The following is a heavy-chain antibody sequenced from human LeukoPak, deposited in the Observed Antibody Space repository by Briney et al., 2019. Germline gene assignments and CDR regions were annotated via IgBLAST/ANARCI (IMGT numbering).Heavy chain of an antibody. CDR1: GGSFSGYY. D-gene: IGHD3-10*01. CDR3: ARRNYYGSGSYVT. V-gene: IGHV4-34*01. CDR2: INHSGST. J-gene: IGHJ5*02. Sequence: SETLSLTCAVYGGSFSGYYWSWIRQPPGKGLEWIGEINHSGSTNYNPSLKSRVTISVDTSKNQFSLKLSSVTAADTAVYYCARRNYYGSGSYVTWGQRTLVTVSS.